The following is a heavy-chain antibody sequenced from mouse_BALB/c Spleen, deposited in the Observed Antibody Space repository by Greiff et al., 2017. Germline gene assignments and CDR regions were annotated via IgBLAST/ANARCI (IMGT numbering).Heavy chain of an antibody. CDR3: ASVGDYYGSSSWFAY. CDR2: IDPANGNT. CDR1: GFNIKDTY. Sequence: EVQLQQSGAELVKPGASVKLSCTASGFNIKDTYMHWVKQRPEQGLEWIGRIDPANGNTKYDPKFQGKATITADTSSNTAYLQLSSLTSEDTAVYYCASVGDYYGSSSWFAYWGQGTLVTVSA. D-gene: IGHD1-1*01. J-gene: IGHJ3*01. V-gene: IGHV14-3*02.